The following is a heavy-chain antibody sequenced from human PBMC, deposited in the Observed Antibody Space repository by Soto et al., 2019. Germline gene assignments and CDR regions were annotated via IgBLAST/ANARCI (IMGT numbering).Heavy chain of an antibody. Sequence: GESLKISYKGPGYSFSSYWIAWLLQMPGKDLEWMGIIYPAASDARYSPSFTGQVPNSVDNSISTAYRQWSSLKASDTAMYYCARLLCLSTSCYTGSRPFFDYRGQGALVTVSS. V-gene: IGHV5-51*01. D-gene: IGHD2-2*02. CDR1: GYSFSSYW. CDR2: IYPAASDA. CDR3: ARLLCLSTSCYTGSRPFFDY. J-gene: IGHJ4*02.